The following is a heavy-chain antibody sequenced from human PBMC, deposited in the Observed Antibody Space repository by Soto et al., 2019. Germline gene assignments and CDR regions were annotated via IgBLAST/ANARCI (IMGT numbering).Heavy chain of an antibody. J-gene: IGHJ5*02. Sequence: GASVKVSCKASGGTFSSYAISWVRQAPGQGLEWMGGIIPIFGTANYAQKFQGRVTITADESTSTAYMELSSLRSEDTAVYYCARWPYSSGWYVAWFDPWGQGTLVTVSS. D-gene: IGHD6-19*01. CDR1: GGTFSSYA. CDR2: IIPIFGTA. V-gene: IGHV1-69*13. CDR3: ARWPYSSGWYVAWFDP.